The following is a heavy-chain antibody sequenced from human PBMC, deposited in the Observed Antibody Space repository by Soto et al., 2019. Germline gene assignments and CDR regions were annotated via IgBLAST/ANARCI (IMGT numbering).Heavy chain of an antibody. CDR2: VKSKTDGGTT. Sequence: PGGSLRLSCAASGFIFSNAWINWVRQAPGKGLEWVGRVKSKTDGGTTDFAAPVKGRFAISRDDSKNMVYLELNSLKTEDTAIYYCTTDSYKTSRIVGFDYWGHGSLLTVSS. CDR3: TTDSYKTSRIVGFDY. V-gene: IGHV3-15*07. J-gene: IGHJ4*01. D-gene: IGHD6-13*01. CDR1: GFIFSNAW.